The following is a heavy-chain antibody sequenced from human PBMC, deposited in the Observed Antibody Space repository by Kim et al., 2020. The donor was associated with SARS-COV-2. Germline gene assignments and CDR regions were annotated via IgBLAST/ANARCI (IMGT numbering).Heavy chain of an antibody. D-gene: IGHD2-2*01. Sequence: SVKVSCKSSGYTFTSYGISWVRQAPGQGLEWMGWISAYNGNTNYAQKLQGRVTMTTDTSTSTAYMELRSLRSDDTAVYYCARARPIVVVPAATSAFDIWGQGTMVTVSS. J-gene: IGHJ3*02. CDR1: GYTFTSYG. CDR3: ARARPIVVVPAATSAFDI. CDR2: ISAYNGNT. V-gene: IGHV1-18*01.